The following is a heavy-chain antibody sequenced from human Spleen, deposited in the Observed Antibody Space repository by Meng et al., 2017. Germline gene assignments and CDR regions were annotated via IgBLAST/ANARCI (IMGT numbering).Heavy chain of an antibody. CDR3: ARRAVRGDIDY. V-gene: IGHV4-30-2*01. CDR2: FYHNGNT. D-gene: IGHD3-10*01. CDR1: GGSISSGGYS. J-gene: IGHJ4*01. Sequence: QLLLQESGSGLVKPSQTLSLTCVVSGGSISSGGYSWSWIRQPPGKGLEWIGYFYHNGNTYYSPSLNSRVTISVDRAKNLFSLRLTSVTAADTAVYHCARRAVRGDIDYWGHGTLVTVSS.